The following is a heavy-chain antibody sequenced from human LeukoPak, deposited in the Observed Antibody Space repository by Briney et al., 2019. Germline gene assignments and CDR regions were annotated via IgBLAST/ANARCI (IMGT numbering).Heavy chain of an antibody. V-gene: IGHV3-74*01. Sequence: GGSLRLSCAASGFTFSSYWMHWVRQAPGKGLVWVSRINSDGSTITYGDSVKGRFTISRDNAKNTLYLQMNSLRAEDTAVYYCARVTVSSSKVIFDYWGQGSLVTVSS. CDR1: GFTFSSYW. J-gene: IGHJ4*02. CDR3: ARVTVSSSKVIFDY. D-gene: IGHD1-20*01. CDR2: INSDGSTI.